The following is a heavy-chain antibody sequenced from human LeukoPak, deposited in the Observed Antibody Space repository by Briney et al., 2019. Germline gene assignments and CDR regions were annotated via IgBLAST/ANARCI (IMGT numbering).Heavy chain of an antibody. Sequence: ASVKVSCKASGYTFTGYYMHWVRQASGQGLEWMGWIDPNSGGTNYAQKFQGRVTMTRDTSISTAYMELSRLRSDDTAVYYCARVGGFNGDFDYWGQGTLVTVSS. CDR2: IDPNSGGT. J-gene: IGHJ4*02. CDR1: GYTFTGYY. D-gene: IGHD3-3*01. CDR3: ARVGGFNGDFDY. V-gene: IGHV1-2*02.